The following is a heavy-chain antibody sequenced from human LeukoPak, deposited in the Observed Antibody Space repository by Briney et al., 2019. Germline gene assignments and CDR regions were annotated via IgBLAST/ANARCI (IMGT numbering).Heavy chain of an antibody. CDR3: ARQQLVLDY. V-gene: IGHV3-15*01. J-gene: IGHJ4*02. Sequence: GGSLRLSCAASGFTFSNAWMSWVRQAPGKGLEWVGHIKSKTDGGTTDYAAPVKGRFTISRDDSKNTLYLQMNSLKTEDTAVYYCARQQLVLDYWGQGTLVTVSS. CDR1: GFTFSNAW. D-gene: IGHD6-13*01. CDR2: IKSKTDGGTT.